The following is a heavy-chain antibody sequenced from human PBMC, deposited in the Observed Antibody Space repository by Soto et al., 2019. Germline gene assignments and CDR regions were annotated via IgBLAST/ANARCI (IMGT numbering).Heavy chain of an antibody. CDR3: AKGWYSINGGNWFDP. CDR2: INPSDGRT. CDR1: GYPFGSYY. Sequence: ASVKVSCKASGYPFGSYYMHWVRQAPGQGFEWMGIINPSDGRTTYAQKFQGRLTLTRDTSSTTLFMELSSLKAEDTAVYYCAKGWYSINGGNWFDPWGQGTLVTVSS. V-gene: IGHV1-46*01. D-gene: IGHD6-19*01. J-gene: IGHJ5*02.